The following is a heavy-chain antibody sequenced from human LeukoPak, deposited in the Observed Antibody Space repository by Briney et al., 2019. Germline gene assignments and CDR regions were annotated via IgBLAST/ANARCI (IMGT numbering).Heavy chain of an antibody. J-gene: IGHJ6*03. CDR3: TRELYVVVPAATYYYYYMDV. D-gene: IGHD2-2*01. V-gene: IGHV3-49*03. CDR2: IRSKAYGGTT. CDR1: GFTFGDYA. Sequence: GGSLRLSCTASGFTFGDYAMSWFRQAPGKGLEWVGFIRSKAYGGTTEYAASVKGRFTISRDDSKSIAYLQMNSLKTEDTAVYYCTRELYVVVPAATYYYYYMDVWGKGTTVTVSS.